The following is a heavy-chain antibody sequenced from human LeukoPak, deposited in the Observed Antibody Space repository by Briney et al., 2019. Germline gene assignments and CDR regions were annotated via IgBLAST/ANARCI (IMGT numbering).Heavy chain of an antibody. V-gene: IGHV4-59*01. CDR2: IYYSGST. D-gene: IGHD6-6*01. Sequence: SETLSLTCTVSGGSISSYYWSWIRQPPGKGLEWIGYIYYSGSTNYNPSLKSRVTISVDTSKNQFSLKLSSVTAADTAVYYCARGGSSLSDFDYWGQGTLDTVSS. CDR1: GGSISSYY. J-gene: IGHJ4*02. CDR3: ARGGSSLSDFDY.